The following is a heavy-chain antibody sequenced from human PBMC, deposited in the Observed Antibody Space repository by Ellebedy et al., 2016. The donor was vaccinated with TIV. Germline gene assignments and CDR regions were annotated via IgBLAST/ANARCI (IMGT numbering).Heavy chain of an antibody. Sequence: AASVKVSCKASGYTFTSYGISWVRQAPGQGLEWMGWISAYNGNTNYAQKLQGRVTMTRDTSVSTAYMDLSRLRSDDTAVYYCARRRVGTTGTNYCYFDLWGRGTLVTVSS. CDR2: ISAYNGNT. CDR3: ARRRVGTTGTNYCYFDL. J-gene: IGHJ2*01. D-gene: IGHD1-1*01. V-gene: IGHV1-18*04. CDR1: GYTFTSYG.